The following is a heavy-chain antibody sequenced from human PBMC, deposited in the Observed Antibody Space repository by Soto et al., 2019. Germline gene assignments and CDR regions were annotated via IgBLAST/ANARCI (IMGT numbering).Heavy chain of an antibody. CDR1: GYTFSSYD. CDR2: LNPNSGDT. Sequence: QVQLVQSGAEVKKPGASVKVSCKASGYTFSSYDINWVRQATGQGLEWMGWLNPNSGDTGYAQKFQGRVTLTRNTSINTAYIVLSRLTSDETAVYYCATSGGGWYLYWGQGTLVTVSS. D-gene: IGHD6-19*01. V-gene: IGHV1-8*01. J-gene: IGHJ4*02. CDR3: ATSGGGWYLY.